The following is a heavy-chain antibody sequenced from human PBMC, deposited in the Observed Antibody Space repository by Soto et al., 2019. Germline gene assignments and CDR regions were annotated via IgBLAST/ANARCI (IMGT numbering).Heavy chain of an antibody. V-gene: IGHV5-51*01. CDR2: IYPGDSDT. J-gene: IGHJ4*02. CDR1: GYSFTTYW. D-gene: IGHD2-8*01. CDR3: TRGLGTANVGDF. Sequence: GESLKISCKGSGYSFTTYWIGWVRQMPGKGLEWMGLIYPGDSDTKYSPAFQGQVTISADKSLTTAFLQWSSLKASDSAVYYCTRGLGTANVGDFWGQGTLVTVSS.